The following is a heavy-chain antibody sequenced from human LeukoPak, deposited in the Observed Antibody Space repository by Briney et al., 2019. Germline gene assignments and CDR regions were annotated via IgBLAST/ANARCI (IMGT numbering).Heavy chain of an antibody. V-gene: IGHV1-69-2*01. J-gene: IGHJ4*02. CDR1: GYTFTDYY. CDR2: VDPEDGET. Sequence: ASVKVSCKASGYTFTDYYMHWVQQAPGKGLEWMGLVDPEDGETIYAEKFQGRVTITADTSTDTAYMELSSLRSEDTAVYYCANSLPGLAAHFDYWGQGTLVTVSS. CDR3: ANSLPGLAAHFDY. D-gene: IGHD6-25*01.